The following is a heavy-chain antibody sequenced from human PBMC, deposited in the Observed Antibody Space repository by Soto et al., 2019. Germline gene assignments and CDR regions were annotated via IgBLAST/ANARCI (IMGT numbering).Heavy chain of an antibody. J-gene: IGHJ6*02. Sequence: QVQLQESGPGLVKPSETLSLTCSVSGGSISSDYWSWIRQPPGKGLEWIGYIYYTGSTTYNPSLTSRITIAVDTSKNQLSLNLRSVTAADTAVYYCERALRGVGVVAASEMDVWGQGTTVTVSS. CDR1: GGSISSDY. V-gene: IGHV4-59*01. CDR2: IYYTGST. D-gene: IGHD2-15*01. CDR3: ERALRGVGVVAASEMDV.